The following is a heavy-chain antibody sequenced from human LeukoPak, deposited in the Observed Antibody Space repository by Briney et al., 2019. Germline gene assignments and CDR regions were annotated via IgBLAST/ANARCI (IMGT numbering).Heavy chain of an antibody. CDR3: ARPGITGTMGYGAFDI. CDR1: GFTFSSYG. J-gene: IGHJ3*02. D-gene: IGHD1-7*01. Sequence: AGGSLRLSCAASGFTFSSYGMHWVRQAPGKGLEWVSSIDSSSSYIYYADSVKGRFTISRDNAKNSLFLQMNSLRVEDTAVYYCARPGITGTMGYGAFDIWGQGTRVTVSS. CDR2: IDSSSSYI. V-gene: IGHV3-21*01.